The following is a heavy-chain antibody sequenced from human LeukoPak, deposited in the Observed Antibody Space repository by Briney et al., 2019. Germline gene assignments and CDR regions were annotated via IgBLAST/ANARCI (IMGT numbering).Heavy chain of an antibody. CDR2: ISSSSSTI. V-gene: IGHV3-48*04. CDR3: ASIGSDWYLDL. J-gene: IGHJ2*01. Sequence: GGSLRLSCAASGFTFSSYSMNWVRQAPGKGLEWVSYISSSSSTIYYADSVKGRFTISRDNAKNSLYLQMNSLRAEDTAVYYCASIGSDWYLDLWGRGTLVTVSS. CDR1: GFTFSSYS.